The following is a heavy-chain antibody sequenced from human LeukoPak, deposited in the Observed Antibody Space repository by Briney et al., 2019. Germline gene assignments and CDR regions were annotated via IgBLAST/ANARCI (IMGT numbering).Heavy chain of an antibody. Sequence: GGSLRLSCAASGFTFSSYWMHWVRQAPGKGLVWVSRISDGGSTTTYADSVKGRFTISRDDAKTTLYLQMNGLRAEDTAVYYCSRSAYYDGSGNYYDYWGQGTLVTVSS. CDR1: GFTFSSYW. V-gene: IGHV3-74*01. CDR2: ISDGGSTT. CDR3: SRSAYYDGSGNYYDY. J-gene: IGHJ4*02. D-gene: IGHD3-22*01.